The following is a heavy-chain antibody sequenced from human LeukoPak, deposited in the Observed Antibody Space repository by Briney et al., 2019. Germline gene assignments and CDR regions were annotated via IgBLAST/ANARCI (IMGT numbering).Heavy chain of an antibody. CDR1: GGSISSYY. D-gene: IGHD3-10*01. J-gene: IGHJ2*01. Sequence: SETLSLTCTVSGGSISSYYWSWIRQPPGKGLEWIGYIYYSGSTYYNPSLKSRVTISVDTSKNQFSLKLSSVTAADTAVYYCARGSVGSSDLWGRGTLVTVSS. V-gene: IGHV4-59*12. CDR2: IYYSGST. CDR3: ARGSVGSSDL.